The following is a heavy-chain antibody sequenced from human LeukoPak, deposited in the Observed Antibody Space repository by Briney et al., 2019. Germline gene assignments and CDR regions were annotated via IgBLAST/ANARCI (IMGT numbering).Heavy chain of an antibody. V-gene: IGHV3-23*01. CDR1: GFTFSSYA. CDR2: ISGSGGST. Sequence: PGGSLRLSCAASGFTFSSYAMSWVRQAPGKGLEWVSAISGSGGSTYYADSVKGRFTISRDNSKNTLYLQMSSLRAEDTAVYYCAKDSSWRAGSSGFNWFDPWGQGTLVTVSS. J-gene: IGHJ5*02. D-gene: IGHD3-22*01. CDR3: AKDSSWRAGSSGFNWFDP.